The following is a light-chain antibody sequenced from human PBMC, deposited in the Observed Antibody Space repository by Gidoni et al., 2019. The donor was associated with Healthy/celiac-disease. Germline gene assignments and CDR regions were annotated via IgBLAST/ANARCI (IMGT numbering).Light chain of an antibody. V-gene: IGKV3-20*01. CDR1: QSVSSSY. Sequence: EIVLTQSPGTLSLSPGERATLYCRASQSVSSSYLAWYQQKPGQAPRLLIYGASSRATGIPDRFSGSGSGTDFTLTISRLEPEDFAVYYCQQYCSSGWTFGQGTKVEIK. CDR2: GAS. J-gene: IGKJ1*01. CDR3: QQYCSSGWT.